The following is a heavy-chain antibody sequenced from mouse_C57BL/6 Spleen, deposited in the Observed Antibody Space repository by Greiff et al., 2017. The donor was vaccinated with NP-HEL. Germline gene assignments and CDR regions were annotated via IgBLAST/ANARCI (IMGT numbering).Heavy chain of an antibody. V-gene: IGHV1-52*01. Sequence: QVQLQQPGAELVRPGSSVKLSCKASGYTFTSYWMHWVKQRPIQGLEWIGNIYPSDSETHYNQKFKDKATLTVDKSSSTAYMQLSSLTSEDSAVYYCARWGTTVVATGYFDVWGTGTTVTVSS. D-gene: IGHD1-1*01. CDR1: GYTFTSYW. J-gene: IGHJ1*03. CDR2: IYPSDSET. CDR3: ARWGTTVVATGYFDV.